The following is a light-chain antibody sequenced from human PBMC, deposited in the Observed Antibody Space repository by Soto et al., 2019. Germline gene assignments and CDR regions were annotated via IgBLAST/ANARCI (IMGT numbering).Light chain of an antibody. CDR1: QSVDNH. V-gene: IGKV3-11*01. CDR3: QQRSNWPPT. Sequence: EIVLTQSPATLSLSPGERATLSCRASQSVDNHLAWYQQKPGRAPRLLIYDASIRPTGIPARFSGSGSGTDFTLTISYLEPEAFAVYYCQQRSNWPPTFGQGTKVEIK. J-gene: IGKJ1*01. CDR2: DAS.